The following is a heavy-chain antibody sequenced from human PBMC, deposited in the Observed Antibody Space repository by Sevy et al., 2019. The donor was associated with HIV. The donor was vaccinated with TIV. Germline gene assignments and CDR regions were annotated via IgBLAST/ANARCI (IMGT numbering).Heavy chain of an antibody. D-gene: IGHD2-2*01. V-gene: IGHV4-61*09. J-gene: IGHJ4*02. CDR3: ARESGDCSSTSCYEGVFDY. Sequence: SETLSLTCTVSSGSINSGNYYWSWIRQPAGKGLEWIGHIYTSGSTNYNPSLKSRVTISVDMSKNQFSLKLSSVTAADTAVYYCARESGDCSSTSCYEGVFDYWGQGTLVTVSS. CDR1: SGSINSGNYY. CDR2: IYTSGST.